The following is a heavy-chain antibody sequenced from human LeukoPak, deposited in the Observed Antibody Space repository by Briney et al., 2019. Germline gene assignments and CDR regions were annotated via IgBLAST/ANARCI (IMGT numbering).Heavy chain of an antibody. Sequence: SETLSLTCTVSGGSISSGGYYWRWLRQPPGKGLEWIGYIYHSGSTYYNPSLKSRVTISVDTSKNQFSLKLSSVTAADTAVYYCARAKWELSVGYDAFDIWGQGTMVTVSS. J-gene: IGHJ3*02. V-gene: IGHV4-30-2*01. CDR2: IYHSGST. CDR1: GGSISSGGYY. D-gene: IGHD1-26*01. CDR3: ARAKWELSVGYDAFDI.